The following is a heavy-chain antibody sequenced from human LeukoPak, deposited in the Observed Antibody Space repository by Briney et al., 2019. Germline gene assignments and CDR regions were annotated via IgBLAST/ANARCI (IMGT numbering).Heavy chain of an antibody. CDR2: IRYDGSNK. Sequence: GGSLRLSCAASGFTFSSYGMHWVRQAPGKGLEWVAFIRYDGSNKYYADSVKGRFTISRDNSKNTLYLQMNSLRAEDTAVYYCAKGSRYSSSWYYDYWGQGTLVTVSS. D-gene: IGHD6-13*01. J-gene: IGHJ4*02. V-gene: IGHV3-30*02. CDR1: GFTFSSYG. CDR3: AKGSRYSSSWYYDY.